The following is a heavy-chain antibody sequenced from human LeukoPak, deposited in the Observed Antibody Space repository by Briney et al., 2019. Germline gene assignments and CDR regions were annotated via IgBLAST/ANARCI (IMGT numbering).Heavy chain of an antibody. V-gene: IGHV3-7*01. CDR2: IKQDESEK. D-gene: IGHD6-13*01. Sequence: PGGSLRLSCAASRFTFSSYWMSWVRQAPGKGLEWVAIIKQDESEKYYVDSVKGRFTISRDNAKNSLYLQMNSLRAEDTAVYYCARGHSSSWDYWGQGTLVTVSS. J-gene: IGHJ4*02. CDR1: RFTFSSYW. CDR3: ARGHSSSWDY.